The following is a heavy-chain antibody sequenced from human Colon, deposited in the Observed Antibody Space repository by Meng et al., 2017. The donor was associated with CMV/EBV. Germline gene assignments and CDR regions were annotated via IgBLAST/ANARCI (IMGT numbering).Heavy chain of an antibody. CDR1: GYTFTSYG. V-gene: IGHV1-18*01. D-gene: IGHD2-2*01. Sequence: ASVQVSCKASGYTFTSYGISWVRQPPGQGLEWMGWISAYNGNTNYAQKLQGRVTMTTDTSTSTAYMELRSLRSDDTAVYYCARDWDCSSTSCYPVSGMDVWGQGTTVTVSS. CDR3: ARDWDCSSTSCYPVSGMDV. CDR2: ISAYNGNT. J-gene: IGHJ6*02.